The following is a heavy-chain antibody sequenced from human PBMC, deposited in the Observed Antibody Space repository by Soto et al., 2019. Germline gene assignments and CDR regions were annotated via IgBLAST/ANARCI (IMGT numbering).Heavy chain of an antibody. V-gene: IGHV1-18*01. CDR3: TVELYSYGMDV. Sequence: QVQLVQSGAEVKKPGASVKVSCKASGYTFTSYGISWVRQAPGQGLEWMGWISAYNGNTNYAQKLQGRVTMTTDTATSTAYMELTSLRSDDTVGYYCTVELYSYGMDVWGQGTTGTVAS. CDR1: GYTFTSYG. CDR2: ISAYNGNT. J-gene: IGHJ6*02.